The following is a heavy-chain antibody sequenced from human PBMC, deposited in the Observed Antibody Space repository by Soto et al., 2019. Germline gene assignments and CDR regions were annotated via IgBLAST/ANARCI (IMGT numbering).Heavy chain of an antibody. Sequence: QVQLVQSGAEVKKPGSSVKVSCKASGGSFRNYAISWVRQAPGQGLEWMGGIIPIFGRAKYAQKFQGRVTITAGESRSTAYMELNSLRSEDTAVYYCARRDGYNRDYYYNMDVWGQGTTVSVSS. CDR2: IIPIFGRA. CDR1: GGSFRNYA. D-gene: IGHD5-12*01. V-gene: IGHV1-69*01. CDR3: ARRDGYNRDYYYNMDV. J-gene: IGHJ6*02.